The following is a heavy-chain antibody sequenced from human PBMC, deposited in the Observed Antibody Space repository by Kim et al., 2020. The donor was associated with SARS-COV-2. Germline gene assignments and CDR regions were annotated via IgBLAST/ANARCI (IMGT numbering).Heavy chain of an antibody. CDR1: GFTFSSYA. D-gene: IGHD6-13*01. CDR3: AKDRGGPGSSWYGDFDY. V-gene: IGHV3-23*01. J-gene: IGHJ4*02. CDR2: ISGSGGST. Sequence: GGSLRLSCAASGFTFSSYAMSWVRQAPGKGLEWVSAISGSGGSTYYADSVKGRFTISRDNSKNTLYLQMNSLRAEDTAVYYCAKDRGGPGSSWYGDFDYWGQGTLVTLSS.